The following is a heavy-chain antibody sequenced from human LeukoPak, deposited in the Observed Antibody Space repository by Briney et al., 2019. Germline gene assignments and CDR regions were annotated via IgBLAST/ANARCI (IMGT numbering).Heavy chain of an antibody. D-gene: IGHD3-10*01. Sequence: SETLSLTCAVYGGSFSYYYWSWIRQPPGKGLEWIGEINQSGSTNYNPSLKSRVTISLDTSKNQFSLELSSVTAADTAAYYCASGPLRGSTMVRGVIMMRSPPQFDYWGQGTLVTVSS. CDR3: ASGPLRGSTMVRGVIMMRSPPQFDY. CDR1: GGSFSYYY. V-gene: IGHV4-34*01. CDR2: INQSGST. J-gene: IGHJ4*02.